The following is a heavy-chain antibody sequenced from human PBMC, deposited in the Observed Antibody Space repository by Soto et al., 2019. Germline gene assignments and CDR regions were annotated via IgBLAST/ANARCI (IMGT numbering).Heavy chain of an antibody. D-gene: IGHD2-8*01. Sequence: EVLLVESGGGLVKPGESLRLSCAASGFTFTTYTMTWVRQAPGKGLEWVSVISSRSGSSKYYADSVKGRFTISRDNAKNSLYLQMNSLSADDTAMYYCARKGVSNLDYWGRGTLVTVSS. J-gene: IGHJ4*02. CDR2: ISSRSGSSK. V-gene: IGHV3-21*01. CDR1: GFTFTTYT. CDR3: ARKGVSNLDY.